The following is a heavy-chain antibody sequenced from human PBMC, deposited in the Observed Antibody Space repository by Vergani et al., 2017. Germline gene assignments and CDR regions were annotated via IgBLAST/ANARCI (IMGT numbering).Heavy chain of an antibody. Sequence: QVQMQESGPGLVKPPGTLSLTCAVSGGSISSSNWWSWVRQPPGKGLEWSGEIYHSGSTNYKPSLKSRVTISVDKSKNQFSLKLSSVTAADTAVYYCARDMVGTGCTAFDYWGQGTLVTVYS. D-gene: IGHD6-19*01. CDR2: IYHSGST. V-gene: IGHV4-4*03. J-gene: IGHJ4*02. CDR1: GGSISSSNW. CDR3: ARDMVGTGCTAFDY.